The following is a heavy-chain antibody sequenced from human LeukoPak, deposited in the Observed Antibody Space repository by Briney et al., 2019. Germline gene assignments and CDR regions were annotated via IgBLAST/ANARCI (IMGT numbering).Heavy chain of an antibody. CDR2: IRSDGSST. CDR3: ARDSSGWGFDY. V-gene: IGHV3-74*01. Sequence: GGSLRLSCAASGFTFSTYWMHWVRPAPGRGLVWVSGIRSDGSSTIYADSVKGRFTISRDNARNTLYLQVNSLRAEDTAVYYCARDSSGWGFDYWGQGSLVTVSS. D-gene: IGHD6-25*01. J-gene: IGHJ4*02. CDR1: GFTFSTYW.